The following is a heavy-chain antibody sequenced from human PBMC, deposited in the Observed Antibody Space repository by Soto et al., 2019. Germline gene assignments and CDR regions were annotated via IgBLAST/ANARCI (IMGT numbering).Heavy chain of an antibody. CDR2: IWYDGSNK. Sequence: GGSLRLSCAASGFTFSSYGMHWVRQAPGKGLEWVAVIWYDGSNKYYADSVKGRFTISRDNSKNTLYLQMNSLRAEDTAVYYCAREGALVGGYSGYEPETYYYYGMDVWGQGTTVTVSS. J-gene: IGHJ6*02. CDR3: AREGALVGGYSGYEPETYYYYGMDV. D-gene: IGHD5-12*01. V-gene: IGHV3-33*01. CDR1: GFTFSSYG.